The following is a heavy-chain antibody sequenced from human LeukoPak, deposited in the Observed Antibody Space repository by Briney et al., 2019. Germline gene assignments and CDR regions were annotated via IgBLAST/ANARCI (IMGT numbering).Heavy chain of an antibody. D-gene: IGHD3-3*01. CDR2: FDPEDGET. Sequence: ASVKVSCKASGYTFTSYYMHWVRQAPGKGLEWMGGFDPEDGETIYAQKFQGRVTMTEDTSTDTAYMELSSLRSEDTAVYYCATDSPFGVLDYWGQGTLVTVSS. CDR3: ATDSPFGVLDY. V-gene: IGHV1-24*01. J-gene: IGHJ4*02. CDR1: GYTFTSYY.